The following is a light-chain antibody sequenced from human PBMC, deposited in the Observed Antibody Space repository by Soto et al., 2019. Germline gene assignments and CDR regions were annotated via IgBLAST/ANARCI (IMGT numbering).Light chain of an antibody. Sequence: EIVMTQSPATLSVSPGERATLSCRASQSVSSNLAWYKQKPGQAPRLLIYGASTRDTGIPARFSGSGSGTEFTLTISSLQSEDFAVYYCQQYNNWPPYTFGQGTKLEIK. CDR3: QQYNNWPPYT. CDR2: GAS. V-gene: IGKV3-15*01. CDR1: QSVSSN. J-gene: IGKJ2*01.